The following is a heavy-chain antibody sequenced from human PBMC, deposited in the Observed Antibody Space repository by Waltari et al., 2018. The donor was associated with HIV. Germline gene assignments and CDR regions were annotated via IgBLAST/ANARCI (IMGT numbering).Heavy chain of an antibody. CDR3: ARNLDGDYVLAY. J-gene: IGHJ4*02. Sequence: QVQLVQSGAAVKKPGASVKVSCKGSGYTFTGNYIHWVRQAPGQGLEWMGWINPNNGGTNYAQKFQDRVTMTRDTSISTAYMELSRLRSDDTAVYYCARNLDGDYVLAYWGQGILVTVSS. V-gene: IGHV1-2*02. CDR1: GYTFTGNY. D-gene: IGHD4-17*01. CDR2: INPNNGGT.